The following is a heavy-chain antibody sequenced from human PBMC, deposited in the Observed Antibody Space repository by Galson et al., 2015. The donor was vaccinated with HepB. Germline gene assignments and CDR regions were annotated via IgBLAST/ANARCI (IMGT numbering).Heavy chain of an antibody. CDR1: GYTFTSYY. V-gene: IGHV1-2*06. J-gene: IGHJ6*02. CDR2: INPNSSGT. D-gene: IGHD4-11*01. Sequence: SVKVSCKASGYTFTSYYMHWVRQAPGQGLKWMGRINPNSSGTDYAQKFQGRVTMTRDTSISTAYMELSSLRSDDTAVYYCARQTTTTVIYHGMDVWGQGTTVTVS. CDR3: ARQTTTTVIYHGMDV.